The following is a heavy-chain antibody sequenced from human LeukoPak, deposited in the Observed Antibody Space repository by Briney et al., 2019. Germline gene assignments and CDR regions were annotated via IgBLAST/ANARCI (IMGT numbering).Heavy chain of an antibody. CDR2: ISSSGSTI. Sequence: GGSLRLSCAASGFTFSDYYMSWIRQAPGKGLEWVSYISSSGSTIYYADSVKGRFTISRDNAKNSLYLQMNSLRAEDTAVYYCASDSGGYCSGGSCRNAFDIWGQGTMVTVSS. CDR3: ASDSGGYCSGGSCRNAFDI. D-gene: IGHD2-15*01. V-gene: IGHV3-11*01. CDR1: GFTFSDYY. J-gene: IGHJ3*02.